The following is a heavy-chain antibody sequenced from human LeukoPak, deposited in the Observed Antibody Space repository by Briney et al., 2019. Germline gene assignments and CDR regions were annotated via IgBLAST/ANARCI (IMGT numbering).Heavy chain of an antibody. D-gene: IGHD4/OR15-4a*01. V-gene: IGHV3-66*01. CDR1: GFTVSNNY. Sequence: GGSLRLSCAASGFTVSNNYMNWVRQAPGKGLEWVPLIYSGGDTHYADSVKGRFTISRDSSKNTLYLQMNSLRAEDTAVYYCARDPPAVRTNTYAWGQGTLVTVSS. CDR3: ARDPPAVRTNTYA. J-gene: IGHJ5*02. CDR2: IYSGGDT.